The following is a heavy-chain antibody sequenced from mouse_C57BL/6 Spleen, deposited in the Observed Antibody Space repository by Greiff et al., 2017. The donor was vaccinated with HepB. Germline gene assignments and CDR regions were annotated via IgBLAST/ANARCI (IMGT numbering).Heavy chain of an antibody. V-gene: IGHV1-69*01. Sequence: VQLQQSGAELVMPGASVKLSCKASGYTFTSYWMHWVKQRPGQGLEWIGEIDPSDSYTNYNQKFKGKSTLTVDKSSSTAYMQLSSLPSEDSAVYYDAREEGLGFAYWGQGTLVTVAA. CDR1: GYTFTSYW. D-gene: IGHD2-2*01. J-gene: IGHJ3*01. CDR2: IDPSDSYT. CDR3: AREEGLGFAY.